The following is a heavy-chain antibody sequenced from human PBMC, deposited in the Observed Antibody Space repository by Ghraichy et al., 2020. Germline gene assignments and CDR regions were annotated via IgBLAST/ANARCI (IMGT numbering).Heavy chain of an antibody. D-gene: IGHD1-14*01. J-gene: IGHJ3*02. CDR2: MYYSGGT. CDR1: GGSITSRSYY. Sequence: SQTLSLTCNVSGGSITSRSYYWGCIRQPPGKGLEWIGSMYYSGGTYYNSALKSRVTISVDMSKNQFSLKLSSVTAADTAVYYCAGHVSLGYRMAFDIWGQGTMVTVSS. CDR3: AGHVSLGYRMAFDI. V-gene: IGHV4-39*01.